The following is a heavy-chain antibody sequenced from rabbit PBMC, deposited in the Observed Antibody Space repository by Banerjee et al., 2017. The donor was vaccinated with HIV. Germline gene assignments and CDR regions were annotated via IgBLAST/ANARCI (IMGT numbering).Heavy chain of an antibody. CDR1: GFDFISYY. D-gene: IGHD8-1*01. Sequence: QEQLKESGGGLVQPGGSLKLSCKASGFDFISYYMSWVRQAPGKGPEWIACIYTGSSGGTYYASWVNGRFTISRSTSLNTVTLQMTSLTAADTATYFCARAGSGYATGAFDPWGPGTL. CDR2: IYTGSSGGT. J-gene: IGHJ2*01. V-gene: IGHV1S47*01. CDR3: ARAGSGYATGAFDP.